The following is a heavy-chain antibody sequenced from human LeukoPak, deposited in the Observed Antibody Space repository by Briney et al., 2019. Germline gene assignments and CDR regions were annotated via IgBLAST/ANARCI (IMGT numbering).Heavy chain of an antibody. J-gene: IGHJ5*02. Sequence: GGSLRLSCAASGFTFSSYAMSWVRQAPGKGLEWVSAISGSGGSTYYADSVKGRFTISRDNSKNTLYLQMNSLRAEDTAVYCCASVPAASGNWFDPWGQGTLVTVSS. V-gene: IGHV3-23*01. CDR3: ASVPAASGNWFDP. CDR1: GFTFSSYA. D-gene: IGHD2-2*01. CDR2: ISGSGGST.